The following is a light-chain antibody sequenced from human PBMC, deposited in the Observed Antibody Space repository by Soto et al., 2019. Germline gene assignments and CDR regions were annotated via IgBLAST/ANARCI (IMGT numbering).Light chain of an antibody. J-gene: IGKJ5*01. V-gene: IGKV3-15*01. CDR3: QQYHNWPIT. CDR1: QSVSSN. Sequence: RASQSVSSNLAWYQQKPGQAPRLLIYGASTRATGISARFSGSGSGTEFTLTISSLQSEDFAVYYCQQYHNWPITFGQGTRLEI. CDR2: GAS.